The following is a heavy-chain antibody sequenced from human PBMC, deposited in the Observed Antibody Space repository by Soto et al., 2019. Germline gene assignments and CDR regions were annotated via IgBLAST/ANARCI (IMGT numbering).Heavy chain of an antibody. CDR1: GGSISSGGYY. CDR3: ARLVSSGWYIKPGEYFDL. Sequence: QVQLQESGPGLVKPSQTLSLTCTVSGGSISSGGYYWSWIRQHPGKGPEWIGYIYYSGSTYYNPSLKSRVTISVDTSKNQFSLKLSSVTAADTAVYYCARLVSSGWYIKPGEYFDLWGRGTLVTVSS. D-gene: IGHD6-19*01. J-gene: IGHJ2*01. V-gene: IGHV4-31*03. CDR2: IYYSGST.